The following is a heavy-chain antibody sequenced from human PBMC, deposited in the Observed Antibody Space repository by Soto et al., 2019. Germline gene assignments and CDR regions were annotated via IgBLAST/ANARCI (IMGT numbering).Heavy chain of an antibody. CDR3: VRENYYYGMDV. V-gene: IGHV3-21*01. J-gene: IGHJ6*02. CDR2: ISSSSSYI. Sequence: LRLSFAARGFTFSSNSMNLVRQAPGKGLEWVSSISSSSSYIYYADSVKGRFTISGDNSKNTLYLQMNSLRVEDTAMYYCVRENYYYGMDVWGQGTAVTVSS. CDR1: GFTFSSNS.